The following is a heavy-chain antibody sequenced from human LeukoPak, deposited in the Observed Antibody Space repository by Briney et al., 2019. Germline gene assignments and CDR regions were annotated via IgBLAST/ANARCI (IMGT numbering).Heavy chain of an antibody. V-gene: IGHV1-18*01. Sequence: GASVKVSCKASGYTFSSYGISWVRQAPGQGLEWMGWISAYNGNTNYAQKFQGRVTMTTDTSTSAAYMELRSLRPDDTAVYYCARDGSSFCSRTSCYSGYYYYGMDVWGQGTTVTVSS. CDR1: GYTFSSYG. CDR3: ARDGSSFCSRTSCYSGYYYYGMDV. CDR2: ISAYNGNT. J-gene: IGHJ6*02. D-gene: IGHD2-2*01.